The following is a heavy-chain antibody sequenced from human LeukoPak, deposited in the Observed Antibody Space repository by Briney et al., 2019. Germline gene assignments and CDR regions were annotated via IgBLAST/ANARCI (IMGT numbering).Heavy chain of an antibody. J-gene: IGHJ3*02. Sequence: SETLSLTCAVYGGSFSGYYWSWIRQPPGKGLEWIGEINHSGGTNYNPSIKSRVTISVDTSKNQFSLKLSSVTAADTAVYYCARGSASNYDFWSGYSVDAFDIWGQGTMVTVSS. CDR2: INHSGGT. CDR1: GGSFSGYY. CDR3: ARGSASNYDFWSGYSVDAFDI. V-gene: IGHV4-34*01. D-gene: IGHD3-3*01.